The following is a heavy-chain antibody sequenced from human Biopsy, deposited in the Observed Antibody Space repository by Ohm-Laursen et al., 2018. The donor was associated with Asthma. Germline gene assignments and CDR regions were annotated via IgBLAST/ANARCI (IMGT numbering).Heavy chain of an antibody. CDR3: ARDFVDSAMDYFDY. V-gene: IGHV4-59*01. Sequence: SETLSLTCTVSPGSINDYYWNWIRQFPGKGLEWMGYVYSTGSTRYNPSLKSRVTISVDTSKNQFSLKLSSVTAADTAVYYCARDFVDSAMDYFDYWGQGALVTVSS. J-gene: IGHJ4*02. CDR2: VYSTGST. D-gene: IGHD5-18*01. CDR1: PGSINDYY.